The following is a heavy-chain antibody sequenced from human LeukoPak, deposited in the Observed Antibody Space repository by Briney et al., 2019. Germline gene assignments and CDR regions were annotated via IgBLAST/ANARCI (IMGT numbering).Heavy chain of an antibody. CDR3: AKDVRGYNRPIDH. D-gene: IGHD3-10*02. J-gene: IGHJ4*02. CDR2: IGGGGDST. Sequence: GGSLRLSCAASGFTFNSYAMNWVRQAPGKGLEWVSVIGGGGDSTYYADSVKGRFTISRDNSKNTLYLQMNSLRAEDTSIYYCAKDVRGYNRPIDHWGEGTLVTVSS. CDR1: GFTFNSYA. V-gene: IGHV3-23*01.